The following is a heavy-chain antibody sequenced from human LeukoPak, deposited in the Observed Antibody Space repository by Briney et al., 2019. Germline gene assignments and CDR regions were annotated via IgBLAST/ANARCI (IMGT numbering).Heavy chain of an antibody. D-gene: IGHD1-26*01. Sequence: GGSLRLSCAASGFTVNSTYMSWVRQAPGKGLEWVSVIYSGGSTYYADSVKGRFTISRDNSKNTVHLQMNSLRAEDTAVYYCARDPIPLWELLPTSGADAFDIWGQGTMVTVSS. CDR3: ARDPIPLWELLPTSGADAFDI. J-gene: IGHJ3*02. CDR1: GFTVNSTY. CDR2: IYSGGST. V-gene: IGHV3-66*01.